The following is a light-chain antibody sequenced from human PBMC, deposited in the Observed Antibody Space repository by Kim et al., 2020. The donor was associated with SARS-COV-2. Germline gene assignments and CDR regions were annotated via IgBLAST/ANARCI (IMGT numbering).Light chain of an antibody. J-gene: IGKJ2*01. Sequence: SASVGDRVTITCQASQDIASYLDWYQQKPGKAPKLLIYYASTVETGVPSRFSGRGFGTHFTLAISNLQPEDIGTYYCQQYESFPYTFGQGTKLEI. CDR3: QQYESFPYT. V-gene: IGKV1-33*01. CDR2: YAS. CDR1: QDIASY.